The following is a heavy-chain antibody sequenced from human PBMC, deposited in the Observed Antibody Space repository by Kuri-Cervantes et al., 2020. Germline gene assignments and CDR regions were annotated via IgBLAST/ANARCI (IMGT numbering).Heavy chain of an antibody. Sequence: GESLKISCAASGFTFSNAWMSWVRQAPGKGLEWVGRIKSKIDGETADYAAPVKGRFTISRDNSKNTLYLQMNSLRAEDTAVYYCARDSGYDSRGAFDYWGQGTLVTVSS. V-gene: IGHV3-15*01. D-gene: IGHD3-22*01. CDR2: IKSKIDGETA. J-gene: IGHJ4*02. CDR3: ARDSGYDSRGAFDY. CDR1: GFTFSNAW.